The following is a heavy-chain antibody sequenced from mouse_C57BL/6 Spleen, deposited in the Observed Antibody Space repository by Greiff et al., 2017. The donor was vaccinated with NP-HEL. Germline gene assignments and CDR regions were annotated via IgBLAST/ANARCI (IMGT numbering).Heavy chain of an antibody. CDR1: GYAFSSYW. Sequence: VQLKESGAELVKPGASVKISCKASGYAFSSYWMNWVKQRPGKGLEWIGQIYPGDGDTNYNGKFKGKATLTADKSSSTAYMQLSSLTSEDSAVYFCARHAVSEPFDVWGTGTTVTVSS. CDR2: IYPGDGDT. V-gene: IGHV1-80*01. J-gene: IGHJ1*03. CDR3: ARHAVSEPFDV.